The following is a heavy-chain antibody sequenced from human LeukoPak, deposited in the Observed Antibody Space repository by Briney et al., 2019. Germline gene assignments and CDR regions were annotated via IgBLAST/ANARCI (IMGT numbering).Heavy chain of an antibody. CDR1: GSTFSGTG. CDR2: ISSNGSST. D-gene: IGHD2-15*01. CDR3: VGDEIVEEPTAPGTCLY. J-gene: IGHJ4*02. Sequence: GGSPRPSFSAVGSTFSGTGMGCVRQAPGKGLEYVSAISSNGSSTNYADSVKGRFTISRDNSKNTLYLQMNSVRAEDTAVYYCVGDEIVEEPTAPGTCLYWGEGPLVTVSS. V-gene: IGHV3-64D*09.